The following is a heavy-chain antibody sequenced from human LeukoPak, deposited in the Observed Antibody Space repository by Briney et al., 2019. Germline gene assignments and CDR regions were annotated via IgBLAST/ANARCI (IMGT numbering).Heavy chain of an antibody. J-gene: IGHJ6*02. V-gene: IGHV1-69*13. Sequence: ASVKSSCQPLGCTFGGYAISWVGQAPGQGCDGMEGIIPIFGTANYGQKFQGRVTITADESTSTAYMKLSSLRSEDTAVYYCGSPRWGVPAAPYYLAYGMDVWGQGTTVTVSS. CDR1: GCTFGGYA. CDR3: GSPRWGVPAAPYYLAYGMDV. D-gene: IGHD2-2*01. CDR2: IIPIFGTA.